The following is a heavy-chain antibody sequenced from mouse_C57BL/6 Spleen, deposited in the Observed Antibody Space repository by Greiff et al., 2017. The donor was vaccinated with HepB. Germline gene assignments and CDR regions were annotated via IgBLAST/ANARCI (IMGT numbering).Heavy chain of an antibody. J-gene: IGHJ2*01. CDR1: GYSITSGYY. CDR2: ISYDGSN. D-gene: IGHD1-1*01. CDR3: ARDRDYYGSSYYFDY. Sequence: EVKLLESGPGLVKPSQSLSLTCSVTGYSITSGYYWNWIRQFPGNKLEWMGYISYDGSNNYNPSLKNRISITRDTSKNQFFLKLNSVTTEDTATYYCARDRDYYGSSYYFDYWGQGTTLTVSS. V-gene: IGHV3-6*01.